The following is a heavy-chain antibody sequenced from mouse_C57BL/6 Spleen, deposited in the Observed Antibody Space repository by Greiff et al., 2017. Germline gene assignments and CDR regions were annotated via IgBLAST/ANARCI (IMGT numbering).Heavy chain of an antibody. CDR1: GFTFSDYY. D-gene: IGHD2-5*01. CDR3: AREGAYYSNYEVCAMDY. CDR2: INYDGSST. Sequence: EVNVVEPEGGLVQPGSSMKLSCTASGFTFSDYYMPWVRQVPETGLEWVANINYDGSSTYYLDSLKSRFIISRDNARNILYLQMSSLKSEDTATYYCAREGAYYSNYEVCAMDYWGQGTSVTVSS. J-gene: IGHJ4*01. V-gene: IGHV5-16*01.